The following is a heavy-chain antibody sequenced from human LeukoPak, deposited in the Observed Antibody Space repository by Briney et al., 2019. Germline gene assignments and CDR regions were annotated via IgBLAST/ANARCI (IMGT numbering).Heavy chain of an antibody. CDR3: ARLQPNLFDY. CDR1: GGSISSSSYY. V-gene: IGHV4-39*01. J-gene: IGHJ4*02. CDR2: IYYSGST. D-gene: IGHD5-18*01. Sequence: SETLSLTCTVSGGSISSSSYYWGWIRQPPGKGLEWIGSIYYSGSTYYNPSLKSRVTISVDTSKNQCSLKLSSVTAADTAVYYCARLQPNLFDYWGQGTLVTVSS.